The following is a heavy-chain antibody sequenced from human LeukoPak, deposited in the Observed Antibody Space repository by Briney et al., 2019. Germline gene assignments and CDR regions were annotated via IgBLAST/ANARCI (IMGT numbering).Heavy chain of an antibody. CDR1: GYTFTSHD. J-gene: IGHJ5*02. V-gene: IGHV1-8*01. Sequence: ASVMVSCKASGYTFTSHDINWVRQATGQGLEWMGWMNPNSGNTGYAQKFQGRVTMTEDTSTDTAYMELSSLRSEDTAVYYCATETAVAGKVNWFDPWGQGTLVTVSS. CDR2: MNPNSGNT. CDR3: ATETAVAGKVNWFDP. D-gene: IGHD6-19*01.